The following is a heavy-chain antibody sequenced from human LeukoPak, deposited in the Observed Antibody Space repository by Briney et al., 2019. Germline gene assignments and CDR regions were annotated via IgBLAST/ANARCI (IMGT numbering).Heavy chain of an antibody. J-gene: IGHJ4*02. D-gene: IGHD6-13*01. Sequence: GGSLRLSCATSGFKFSGHELNWVRQAPGKGLEWVAYISSSGATLHYADFVRGRFTISRDYAKSSLHLQMNSLRAEDTAVYYCAKDRGGYRAAAGTPIDYWGQGTLVTVSS. CDR2: ISSSGATL. V-gene: IGHV3-48*03. CDR3: AKDRGGYRAAAGTPIDY. CDR1: GFKFSGHE.